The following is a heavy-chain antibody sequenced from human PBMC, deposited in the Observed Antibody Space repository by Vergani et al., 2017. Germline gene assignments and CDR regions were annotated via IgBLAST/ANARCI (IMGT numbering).Heavy chain of an antibody. J-gene: IGHJ4*02. CDR2: IYYSGLN. V-gene: IGHV4-39*01. CDR1: ADSISSGSYY. Sequence: QLQLQQSGPGLVKPSETLFLTCTVSADSISSGSYYWGWIRQPPGKSLEWIGSIYYSGLNYYNPSLKSRIAISVDTAKNQFSLKVTSVTAADTAVYFCARQRPGSGWSPGDFDDWGQGILVTVSS. CDR3: ARQRPGSGWSPGDFDD. D-gene: IGHD6-19*01.